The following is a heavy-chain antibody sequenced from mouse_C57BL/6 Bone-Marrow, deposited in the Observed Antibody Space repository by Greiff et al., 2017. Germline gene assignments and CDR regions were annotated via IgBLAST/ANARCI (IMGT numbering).Heavy chain of an antibody. V-gene: IGHV1-62-2*01. CDR1: GYIFTEYT. CDR2: FYPGSGSI. J-gene: IGHJ2*01. Sequence: VQGVESGAELVKPGASVKLSCKASGYIFTEYTIHWVKQRSGQGLEWIGWFYPGSGSIKYNERFKDKATLTADKSSNTGYMELSRLTSEDSAVYFCARHERYYDYEGYFDYWGQGTTLTVSS. CDR3: ARHERYYDYEGYFDY. D-gene: IGHD2-4*01.